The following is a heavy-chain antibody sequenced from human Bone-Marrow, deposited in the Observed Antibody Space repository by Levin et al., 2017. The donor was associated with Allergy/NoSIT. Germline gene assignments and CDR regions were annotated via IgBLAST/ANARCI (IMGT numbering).Heavy chain of an antibody. Sequence: SETLSLTCAVYGGSFSGYYWSWIRQPPGKGLEWIGEINHSGSTNYNPSLKSRVTISVDTSKNQFSLKLSSVTAADTAVYYCARRSRWLPSDYWGQGTLVTVSS. CDR3: ARRSRWLPSDY. D-gene: IGHD5-24*01. J-gene: IGHJ4*02. CDR1: GGSFSGYY. V-gene: IGHV4-34*01. CDR2: INHSGST.